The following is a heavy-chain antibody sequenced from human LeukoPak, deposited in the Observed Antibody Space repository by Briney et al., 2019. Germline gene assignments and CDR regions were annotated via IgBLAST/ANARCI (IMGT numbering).Heavy chain of an antibody. CDR1: GYTFTSYD. V-gene: IGHV1-8*03. D-gene: IGHD6-19*01. Sequence: ASVKVSCKASGYTFTSYDINWVRQATGQGLEWMGWMNPNSGNTGYAQKFQGRVTITRNTSISTAYMELSSLRSEDTAVCYCARGPGIAVAGTSYYYMDVWGKGTTVTVSS. J-gene: IGHJ6*03. CDR2: MNPNSGNT. CDR3: ARGPGIAVAGTSYYYMDV.